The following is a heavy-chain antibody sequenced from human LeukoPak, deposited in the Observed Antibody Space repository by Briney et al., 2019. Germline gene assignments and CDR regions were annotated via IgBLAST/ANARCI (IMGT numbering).Heavy chain of an antibody. CDR1: GFTFSSFA. CDR3: AKDFRIGYSAHFDY. CDR2: IYENGGTT. Sequence: PGGSLRLSCAVSGFTFSSFAMSWVRQAPEKGLEFVSGIYENGGTTYYADSVKGRFSISRDNSKNTLYLQMDSLRGEDTAVYYCAKDFRIGYSAHFDYWGQGALVTVSS. V-gene: IGHV3-23*01. J-gene: IGHJ4*02. D-gene: IGHD2-21*01.